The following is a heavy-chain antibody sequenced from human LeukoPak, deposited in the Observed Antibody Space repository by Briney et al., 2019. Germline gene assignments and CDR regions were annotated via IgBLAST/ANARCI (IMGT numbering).Heavy chain of an antibody. CDR3: ASMVSDFWSGYQTPGWFDP. Sequence: SGTLSLTCAVSGGSISSNNWWWSWVRQPPGKGLEWIGEIYHSGSTNYNPSLKSRVTISVDKSKNQFSLKLSSVTAADTAVYYCASMVSDFWSGYQTPGWFDPWGQGTLVTVSS. CDR1: GGSISSNNW. CDR2: IYHSGST. V-gene: IGHV4-4*02. D-gene: IGHD3-3*01. J-gene: IGHJ5*02.